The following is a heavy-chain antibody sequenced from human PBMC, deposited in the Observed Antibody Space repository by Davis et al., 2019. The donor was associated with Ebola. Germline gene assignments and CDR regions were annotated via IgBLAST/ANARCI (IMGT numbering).Heavy chain of an antibody. CDR2: ISSTGRGT. V-gene: IGHV3-23*01. Sequence: GGSLRLSCAASGFSSNTYTMAYVRQAPGRGLEWVSAISSTGRGTSYADSVKGRFTIPRDNSKNTLYLQMNSLGADDTAVYYCAKAPADNVYYFDYWGQGALVTVSS. CDR3: AKAPADNVYYFDY. J-gene: IGHJ4*02. CDR1: GFSSNTYT. D-gene: IGHD2-8*01.